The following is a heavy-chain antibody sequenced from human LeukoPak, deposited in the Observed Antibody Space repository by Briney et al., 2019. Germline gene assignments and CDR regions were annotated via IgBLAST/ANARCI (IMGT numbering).Heavy chain of an antibody. J-gene: IGHJ6*03. V-gene: IGHV1-46*01. CDR1: GYTFTSYY. Sequence: ASVKVSCKASGYTFTSYYMHWVRQAPGQGLEWMGIINPSGGSTSYAQKFQGRATMTRDTSISTAYMELSRLRSDDTAVYYCARVQGRGLMDVWGKGTTVTVSS. CDR3: ARVQGRGLMDV. CDR2: INPSGGST.